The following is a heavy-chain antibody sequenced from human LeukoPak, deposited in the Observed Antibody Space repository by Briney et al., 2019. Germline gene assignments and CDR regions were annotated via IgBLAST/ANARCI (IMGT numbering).Heavy chain of an antibody. CDR3: ARYCDILAGTPSFDY. J-gene: IGHJ4*02. CDR2: MNPNSGNT. D-gene: IGHD3-9*01. V-gene: IGHV1-8*01. CDR1: GYTFTSYD. Sequence: GASVKVSCKASGYTFTSYDINWVRQATGQGLEWMGSMNPNSGNTGYAQKFQGRVTMTRNTSISTAYMELSSLRSEDTAVYYCARYCDILAGTPSFDYWGQGTLVTVSS.